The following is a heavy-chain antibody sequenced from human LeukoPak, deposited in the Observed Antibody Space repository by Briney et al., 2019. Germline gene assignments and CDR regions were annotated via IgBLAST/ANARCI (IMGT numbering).Heavy chain of an antibody. V-gene: IGHV4-30-4*01. J-gene: IGHJ4*02. CDR3: ARGGWDQLLHFDY. CDR1: GASISSGAYY. CDR2: IYYTGST. Sequence: SQTLSLTCTVSGASISSGAYYWSCIRQPPGKGLECIGYIYYTGSTYYNPSLKSRVTISIDTSKNQLSLKLNSVTAADTAVYYCARGGWDQLLHFDYWGQGTLVTVSS. D-gene: IGHD2-2*01.